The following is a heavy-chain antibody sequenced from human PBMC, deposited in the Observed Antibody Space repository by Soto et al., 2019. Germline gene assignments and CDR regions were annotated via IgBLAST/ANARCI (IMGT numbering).Heavy chain of an antibody. CDR3: AKDLSGARWYYDALDV. D-gene: IGHD2-15*01. J-gene: IGHJ6*02. Sequence: QAGGSLRLSCEVPGFTFSTHGMHWVRQAPGKGLEWVAGTSYDGTNKYYARSVQGRFTISRENSMKTLYLQMNSLRTEDTAVYYCAKDLSGARWYYDALDVWGQGTTVTVSS. CDR2: TSYDGTNK. CDR1: GFTFSTHG. V-gene: IGHV3-30*18.